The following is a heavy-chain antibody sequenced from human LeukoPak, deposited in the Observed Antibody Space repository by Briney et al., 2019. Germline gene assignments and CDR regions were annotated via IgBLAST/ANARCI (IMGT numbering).Heavy chain of an antibody. CDR2: ISGSGGST. Sequence: GGSLRLSCAASGFTFSSYAMSWVRQAPGKGLGWVSAISGSGGSTYYADSVKGRFTISRDNSKNTLYLQMNSLRAEDTAVYYCAKVVWGQLWLIGGDYWGQGTLVTVSS. D-gene: IGHD5-18*01. CDR1: GFTFSSYA. J-gene: IGHJ4*02. V-gene: IGHV3-23*01. CDR3: AKVVWGQLWLIGGDY.